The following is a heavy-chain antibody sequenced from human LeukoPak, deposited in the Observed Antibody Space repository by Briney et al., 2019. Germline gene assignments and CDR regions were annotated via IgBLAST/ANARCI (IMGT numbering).Heavy chain of an antibody. J-gene: IGHJ4*02. CDR3: ARQSLSLDTGFDY. CDR2: IYPGDSDT. Sequence: SGESLKISCKGSGYSFTSYWIGWVRQMPGKGLEWMGIIYPGDSDTGYSPSFQGQVTISADKSIGTAYLQWSSLKASDTAMYYCARQSLSLDTGFDYWGQGTLVTVSS. CDR1: GYSFTSYW. V-gene: IGHV5-51*01.